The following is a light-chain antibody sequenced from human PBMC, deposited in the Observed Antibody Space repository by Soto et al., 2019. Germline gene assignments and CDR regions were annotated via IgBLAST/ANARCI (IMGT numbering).Light chain of an antibody. Sequence: EVVFTQSPGTLSLSPGERATLSCRASQSVSSSYLAWYQQKPGQAPRLLIYGASSRATGIPDRFSGSGSGTDFTLTISRREPADFATYYCLQDYKYPRTFGQGTKVVI. CDR1: QSVSSSY. J-gene: IGKJ1*01. CDR3: LQDYKYPRT. CDR2: GAS. V-gene: IGKV3-20*01.